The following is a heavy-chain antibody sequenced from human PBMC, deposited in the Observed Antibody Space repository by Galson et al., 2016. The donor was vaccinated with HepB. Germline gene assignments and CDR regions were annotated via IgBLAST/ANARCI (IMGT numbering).Heavy chain of an antibody. CDR3: TTSSTRGYTYGPSAY. CDR1: GFTFSRAW. J-gene: IGHJ4*02. CDR2: IKSYTDGGTT. Sequence: SLRLSCAASGFTFSRAWMNWVRQAPGKGLEWVGRIKSYTDGGTTEYAAPMKGRFTFSRDESNNRLYLQMKSLKTEDTAVYYCTTSSTRGYTYGPSAYWGRGTLVAVSS. V-gene: IGHV3-15*01. D-gene: IGHD5-18*01.